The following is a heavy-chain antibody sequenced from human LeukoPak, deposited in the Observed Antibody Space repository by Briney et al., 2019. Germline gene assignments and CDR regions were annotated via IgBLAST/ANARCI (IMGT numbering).Heavy chain of an antibody. CDR1: GFIFSSYT. D-gene: IGHD6-13*01. CDR3: ARDFLAARDY. CDR2: INSGSTNP. J-gene: IGHJ4*01. V-gene: IGHV3-21*01. Sequence: GGSLRLSCEASGFIFSSYTMNWIRQAPGKGLGWVASINSGSTNPYYAYSVKGRFTMSRDDAKKSLYLQMTSLRVEDTSVYYCARDFLAARDYWGQGTLVTVSS.